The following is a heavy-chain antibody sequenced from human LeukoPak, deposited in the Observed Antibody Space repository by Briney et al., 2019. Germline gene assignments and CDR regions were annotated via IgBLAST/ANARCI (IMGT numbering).Heavy chain of an antibody. CDR2: IYTTGAT. D-gene: IGHD1-26*01. Sequence: PSETLSLTCTVSSGSINSYYWGWVRQPPGKGLEWIGRIYTTGATQYNPSLKSRGTMSIDTSTNQFSLNLRSMTAADTAVYYCGRQGYTASYYFLDFWSQGTLVAVS. CDR3: GRQGYTASYYFLDF. J-gene: IGHJ4*02. V-gene: IGHV4-4*07. CDR1: SGSINSYY.